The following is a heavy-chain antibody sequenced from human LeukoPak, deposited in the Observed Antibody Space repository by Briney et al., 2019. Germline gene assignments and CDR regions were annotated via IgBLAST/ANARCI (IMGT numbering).Heavy chain of an antibody. J-gene: IGHJ6*02. V-gene: IGHV3-21*01. CDR1: GFTFSSYS. CDR3: ARDARTAYGIDV. CDR2: INSSSSYI. Sequence: PGGSLRLSCAASGFTFSSYSMNWVRQAPGKGLEWVSFINSSSSYIYYADSVKGLFTISRDNAKTSRYLKMMRLSAVDTAEYYCARDARTAYGIDVWGQGTTVTVSS. D-gene: IGHD4-17*01.